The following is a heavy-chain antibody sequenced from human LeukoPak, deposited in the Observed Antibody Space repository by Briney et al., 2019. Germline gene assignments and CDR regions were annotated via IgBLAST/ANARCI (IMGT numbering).Heavy chain of an antibody. D-gene: IGHD3-16*01. CDR1: GFTFRRYW. J-gene: IGHJ6*04. CDR2: INQDGSEK. V-gene: IGHV3-7*01. CDR3: ARGGGGMDV. Sequence: PGGSLRISFAAPGFTFRRYWMSWVRPAPGKGLEWVANINQDGSEKYYVDSVKGRFTNSRDNAKNSLHLQMNTLRAEDTAVYHCARGGGGMDVWGKGTTVTVSS.